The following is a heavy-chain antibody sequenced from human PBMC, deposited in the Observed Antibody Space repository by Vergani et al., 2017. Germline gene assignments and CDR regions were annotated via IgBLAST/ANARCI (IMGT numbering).Heavy chain of an antibody. CDR3: ARGDYGILTGYRY. Sequence: QVQVVQSGAEVKKSGASVKVSCKTSGYTFSNDYMHWLRQAPGQGLEWMGIINPSGGHTNYAQKFQGRVTMTRDTSTSTVYMELSGLRSEDTAIYYCARGDYGILTGYRYWGQGTLVTVSA. D-gene: IGHD3-9*01. V-gene: IGHV1-46*03. CDR1: GYTFSNDY. J-gene: IGHJ4*02. CDR2: INPSGGHT.